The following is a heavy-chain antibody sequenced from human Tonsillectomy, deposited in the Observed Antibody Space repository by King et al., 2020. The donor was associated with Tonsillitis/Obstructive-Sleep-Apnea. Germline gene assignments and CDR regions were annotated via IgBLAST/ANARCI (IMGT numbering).Heavy chain of an antibody. V-gene: IGHV3-43*02. CDR3: AKDMGLRWEKGYAFAI. Sequence: EVQLVESGGGAVQPGGPLRLSCAASGFTFDDYVMHWVRHAPGKGLEWVSLISGDGGSTYYADSVKGRFTISRDNSKNSLYLQMNSLRTEDTALYYCAKDMGLRWEKGYAFAIWGQGKMVTVSS. D-gene: IGHD4-23*01. J-gene: IGHJ3*02. CDR1: GFTFDDYV. CDR2: ISGDGGST.